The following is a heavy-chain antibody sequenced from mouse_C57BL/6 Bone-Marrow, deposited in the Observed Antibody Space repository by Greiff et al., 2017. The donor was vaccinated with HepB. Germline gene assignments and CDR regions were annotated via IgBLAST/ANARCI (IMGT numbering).Heavy chain of an antibody. J-gene: IGHJ3*01. CDR1: GYTFTSYW. Sequence: VQLQQPGAELVKPGASVKMSCKASGYTFTSYWITWVKQRPGQGLEWIGDIYPGSGSTNYNEKFKSKATLTVDTSSSTAYMQLSSLTSEDSAVYYCARWGGNYPAWFAYWGQGTLVTVSA. CDR2: IYPGSGST. D-gene: IGHD2-1*01. V-gene: IGHV1-55*01. CDR3: ARWGGNYPAWFAY.